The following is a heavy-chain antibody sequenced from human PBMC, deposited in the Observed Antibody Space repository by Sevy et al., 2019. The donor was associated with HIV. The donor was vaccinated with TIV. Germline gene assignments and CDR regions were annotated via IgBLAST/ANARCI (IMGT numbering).Heavy chain of an antibody. Sequence: ASVKVSCKASGYTFTDYYIHWVRQAPGQGLEWVGWMNPSSGATLYAQKFKARVTMTRDTSMTTAYMDLTNLESDDTAVFFWAGAIKGTYCRYSNRRHFGSWGQGTLVTGSS. CDR2: MNPSSGAT. CDR1: GYTFTDYY. J-gene: IGHJ4*02. V-gene: IGHV1-2*02. CDR3: AGAIKGTYCRYSNRRHFGS. D-gene: IGHD2-15*01.